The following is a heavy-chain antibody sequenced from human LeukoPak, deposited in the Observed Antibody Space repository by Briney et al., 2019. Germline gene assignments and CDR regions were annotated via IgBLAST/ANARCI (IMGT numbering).Heavy chain of an antibody. Sequence: SVKVSCKASGGTLSRYAISWVRQAPGQGLEWMGRIIPIFGTANYAQKFHGRVTITTDESTSTAYMELSSLRSEDTAVYYCARALRPAAGRSRHLDYWGQGTLVTVSS. CDR2: IIPIFGTA. J-gene: IGHJ4*02. V-gene: IGHV1-69*05. CDR3: ARALRPAAGRSRHLDY. D-gene: IGHD6-13*01. CDR1: GGTLSRYA.